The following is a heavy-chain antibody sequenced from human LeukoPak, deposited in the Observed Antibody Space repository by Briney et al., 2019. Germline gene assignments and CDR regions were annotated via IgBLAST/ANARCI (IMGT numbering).Heavy chain of an antibody. V-gene: IGHV3-23*01. D-gene: IGHD3-10*01. Sequence: PGGSLRLSCAASGFTFSSYAMSWVRQAPGKGLEWVSAISGSGGSTYYADSVKGRFTISRDNSKNTLYLQMNSLRAEDTAVYHCAKERRAMVRGALGYWGQGTLVTVSS. J-gene: IGHJ4*02. CDR2: ISGSGGST. CDR1: GFTFSSYA. CDR3: AKERRAMVRGALGY.